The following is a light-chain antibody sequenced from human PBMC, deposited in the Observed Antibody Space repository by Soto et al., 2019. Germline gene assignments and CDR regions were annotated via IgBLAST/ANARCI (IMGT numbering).Light chain of an antibody. CDR3: HQTYITPWM. J-gene: IGKJ1*01. CDR2: AAS. V-gene: IGKV1-39*01. CDR1: QSISTY. Sequence: IQMTQSPSSLSASVGDRVTITCRASQSISTYLNWYQQKPGKAPKLLIYAASSLESGVPSRFTGSGSGTDSTLTISSLQPEDFATYFCHQTYITPWMFGQGTKVDIK.